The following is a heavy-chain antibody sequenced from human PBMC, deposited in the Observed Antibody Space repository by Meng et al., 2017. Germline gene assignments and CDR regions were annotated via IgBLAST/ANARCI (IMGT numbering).Heavy chain of an antibody. V-gene: IGHV4-34*01. Sequence: LQHGGAGVFEPWEPLTATCAGVRGAFRCDYWSGYPPPPGEGMEWIGEINHSGSTNYNPSLKSRVTIAVDTSKNQFSLKLSSVTAADTAVYYCARGRSIVATRVAWFDPWGQGTLVTVSS. J-gene: IGHJ5*02. CDR2: INHSGST. CDR1: RGAFRCDY. CDR3: ARGRSIVATRVAWFDP. D-gene: IGHD5-12*01.